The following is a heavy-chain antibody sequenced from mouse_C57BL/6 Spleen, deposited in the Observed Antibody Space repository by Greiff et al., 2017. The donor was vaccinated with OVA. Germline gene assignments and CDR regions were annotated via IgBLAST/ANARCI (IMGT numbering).Heavy chain of an antibody. D-gene: IGHD2-3*01. CDR1: GYTFTSYG. CDR3: AREDDGYYPFGY. V-gene: IGHV1-81*01. CDR2: IYPRSGNT. J-gene: IGHJ2*01. Sequence: VQLQQSGAELARPGASVKLSCKASGYTFTSYGISWVKQRTGQGLEWIGEIYPRSGNTYYNEKFKGKATLTADKSSSTAYMELRSLTSEDSAVYFCAREDDGYYPFGYWGQGTTLTVSS.